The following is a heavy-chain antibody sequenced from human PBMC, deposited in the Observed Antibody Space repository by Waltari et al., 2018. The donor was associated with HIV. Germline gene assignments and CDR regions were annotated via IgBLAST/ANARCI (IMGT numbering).Heavy chain of an antibody. D-gene: IGHD5-12*01. V-gene: IGHV3-11*01. CDR1: GFNFSDYY. CDR3: ARDLATLSNPDRSYSDYDDDY. Sequence: VQLVESGGGLVKPGGSLRLSCVVSGFNFSDYYITWIRQARGRGVHGGSYICGRGKTMSYADVVKGRFTISRDNTKNSLYLQMNSRRAEDTALYFCARDLATLSNPDRSYSDYDDDYWGQGTLVTVSS. CDR2: ICGRGKTM. J-gene: IGHJ4*02.